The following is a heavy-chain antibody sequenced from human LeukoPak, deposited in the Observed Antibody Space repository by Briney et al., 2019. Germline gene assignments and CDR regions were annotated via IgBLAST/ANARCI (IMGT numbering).Heavy chain of an antibody. D-gene: IGHD3-10*01. J-gene: IGHJ3*02. V-gene: IGHV3-23*01. Sequence: PGGSLRLSCAASGFTFSSYTMSWVRQAPGKGLEWVSTITTSDGNTYYADSVKGRFTVSRDNSKNTLYLQMNSLRAEDTAVYYCARGSVVRGVILDAFDIWGQGTMVTVSS. CDR3: ARGSVVRGVILDAFDI. CDR2: ITTSDGNT. CDR1: GFTFSSYT.